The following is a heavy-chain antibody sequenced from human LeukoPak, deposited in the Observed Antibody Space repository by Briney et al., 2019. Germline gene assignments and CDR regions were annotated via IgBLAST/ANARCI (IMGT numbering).Heavy chain of an antibody. V-gene: IGHV3-23*01. CDR2: ISGSGGST. D-gene: IGHD2-8*02. CDR3: AKTPPRASYCTGGVCYWDY. Sequence: QAGGSLRLSCAASGFTFSSYAMSWVRQAPGKGLEWVSAISGSGGSTYYADSVKGRLTISRDNSKNTLYLQMNSLRAGDTAVYYCAKTPPRASYCTGGVCYWDYWGQGTLVTVSS. CDR1: GFTFSSYA. J-gene: IGHJ4*02.